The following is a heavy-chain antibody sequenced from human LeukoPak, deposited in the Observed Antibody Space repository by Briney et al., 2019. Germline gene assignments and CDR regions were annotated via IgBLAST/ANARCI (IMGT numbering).Heavy chain of an antibody. V-gene: IGHV3-74*01. CDR2: IKGDGSNT. CDR3: VRDLGYDQAQDI. Sequence: GGSLRLSCEASGFTFSQKWMHWVRQAPGKGLVWVSRIKGDGSNTRYADAVKGRFTVSRDNAKNTLYLQMNSLRAEDTALYYCVRDLGYDQAQDIWGQGTMVTVSS. J-gene: IGHJ3*02. CDR1: GFTFSQKW. D-gene: IGHD3-22*01.